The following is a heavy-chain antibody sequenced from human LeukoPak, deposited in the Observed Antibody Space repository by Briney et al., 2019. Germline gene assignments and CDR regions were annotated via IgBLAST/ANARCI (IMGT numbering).Heavy chain of an antibody. CDR2: ISSSDTTI. CDR3: AKTRPLDSSSWSHGDY. CDR1: GFTFSDYY. Sequence: GGSLRLSCVASGFTFSDYYMSWIRQAPGKGLEWVSYISSSDTTIYYADSVKGRFTISRDNAKNSLYLQMNSLRVEDTAVYYCAKTRPLDSSSWSHGDYWGQGTLVTVSS. D-gene: IGHD6-13*01. J-gene: IGHJ4*02. V-gene: IGHV3-11*01.